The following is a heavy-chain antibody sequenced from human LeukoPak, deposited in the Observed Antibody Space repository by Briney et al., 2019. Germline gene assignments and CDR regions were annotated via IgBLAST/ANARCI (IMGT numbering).Heavy chain of an antibody. D-gene: IGHD1-26*01. CDR2: INPTGGST. CDR3: ARAYGPGGGYYYYYMDV. Sequence: ASVKVSCKASGYTFTSYYMHWVRQAPGQGLEWMGLINPTGGSTGYAQKFQGRVTMTRDTSISTAYMELSRLRSDDTAVYYCARAYGPGGGYYYYYMDVWGKGTTVTVSS. J-gene: IGHJ6*03. V-gene: IGHV1-46*01. CDR1: GYTFTSYY.